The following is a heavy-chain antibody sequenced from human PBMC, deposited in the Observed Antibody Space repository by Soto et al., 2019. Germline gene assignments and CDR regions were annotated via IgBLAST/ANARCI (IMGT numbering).Heavy chain of an antibody. V-gene: IGHV1-18*01. J-gene: IGHJ4*02. CDR1: GYTFTSYG. CDR3: ASVSVDTADYYFDY. D-gene: IGHD5-18*01. CDR2: ISAYNGNT. Sequence: ASVKVSCKASGYTFTSYGISWVRQAPGQGLEWMGWISAYNGNTNYAQKLQGRVTMTTDTSTSTAYMELRSLRSDDTAVYYCASVSVDTADYYFDYWAQGSLDPVSS.